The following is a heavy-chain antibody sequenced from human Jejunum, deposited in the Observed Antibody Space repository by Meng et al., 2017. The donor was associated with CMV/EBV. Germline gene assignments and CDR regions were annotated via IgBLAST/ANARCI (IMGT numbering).Heavy chain of an antibody. CDR2: MRNKAHGYTT. CDR3: ARDSRNFYFDY. Sequence: SGFTFNDHYIDWFRQAQGKGLEWLCRMRNKAHGYTTEYAASAKGRFTISRDDSKNSLYLQMNSLKTEDTAMYYCARDSRNFYFDYWGQGTLVTVSS. D-gene: IGHD4-11*01. J-gene: IGHJ4*02. CDR1: GFTFNDHY. V-gene: IGHV3-72*01.